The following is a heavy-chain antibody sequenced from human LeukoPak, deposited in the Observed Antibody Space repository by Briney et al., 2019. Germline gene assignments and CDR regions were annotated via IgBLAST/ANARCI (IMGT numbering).Heavy chain of an antibody. CDR3: ARAQPNYYDSLIDY. CDR1: GDSISSSRSY. Sequence: SETLSLTCTVSGDSISSSRSYWGWIRQPPGKGLEWIGSIYYSGSTYYNTSLKSRVTISVDTSKNQFSLKLSSVTAADTAVYYCARAQPNYYDSLIDYWGQGTLVTVSS. CDR2: IYYSGST. D-gene: IGHD3-22*01. J-gene: IGHJ4*02. V-gene: IGHV4-39*07.